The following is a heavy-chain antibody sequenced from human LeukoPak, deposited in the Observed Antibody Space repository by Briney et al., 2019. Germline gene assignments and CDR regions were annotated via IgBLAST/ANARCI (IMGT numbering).Heavy chain of an antibody. D-gene: IGHD2-2*01. Sequence: ASVKVSCKASGYTFTGYYMHWVRQAPGQGLEWMGWINPNSGGTNYAQKFQGRVTMTRDTSISTAYMELSSLRYEDTAVYYCARGLYCSSSTSCYDYGMDVWGQGTTVTVSS. V-gene: IGHV1-2*02. CDR3: ARGLYCSSSTSCYDYGMDV. CDR1: GYTFTGYY. CDR2: INPNSGGT. J-gene: IGHJ6*02.